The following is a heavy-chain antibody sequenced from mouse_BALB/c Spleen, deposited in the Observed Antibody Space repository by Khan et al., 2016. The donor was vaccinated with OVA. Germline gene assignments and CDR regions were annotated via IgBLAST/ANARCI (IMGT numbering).Heavy chain of an antibody. CDR2: ISSGGHYN. CDR3: AITITTAKVDYYAMYY. CDR1: GFTFSSYG. D-gene: IGHD1-2*01. J-gene: IGHJ4*01. Sequence: DVRLVESGGDLVKPGGSLKLSCAASGFTFSSYGMSWVRQTPDKRLEWGATISSGGHYNYIPDRVRGRLAISRDNAKNKLYLQMSSLKSEDTAMYYGAITITTAKVDYYAMYYWGQGTSVTVSS. V-gene: IGHV5-6*02.